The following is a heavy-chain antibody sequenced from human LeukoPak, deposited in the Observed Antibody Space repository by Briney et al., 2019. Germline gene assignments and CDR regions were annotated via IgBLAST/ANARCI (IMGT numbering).Heavy chain of an antibody. CDR2: INPNSGGT. CDR1: GYTFTGYY. Sequence: GASVKVSCKASGYTFTGYYMHWVRQAPGQGLEWMGWINPNSGGTNYAQKFQGRVTTTRDTSISTAYMELSRLRSDDTAVYYCARGSPEWFNWFDPWGQGTLVTVSS. D-gene: IGHD3-3*01. V-gene: IGHV1-2*02. J-gene: IGHJ5*02. CDR3: ARGSPEWFNWFDP.